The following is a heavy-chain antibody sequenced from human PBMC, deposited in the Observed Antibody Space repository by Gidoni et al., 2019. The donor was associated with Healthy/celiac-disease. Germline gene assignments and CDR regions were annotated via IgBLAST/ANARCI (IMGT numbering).Heavy chain of an antibody. CDR1: GYTFTSYG. V-gene: IGHV1-18*01. CDR2: ISAYNGNT. Sequence: QVQLVQSGAEVKKHGASVKVSCKASGYTFTSYGISWVRQAPGQGLEWMGWISAYNGNTNYAQKLQGRVTMTTDTSTSTAYMELRSLRSDDTAVYYCARDPARALTGEYFDYWGQGTLVTVSS. CDR3: ARDPARALTGEYFDY. J-gene: IGHJ4*02. D-gene: IGHD7-27*01.